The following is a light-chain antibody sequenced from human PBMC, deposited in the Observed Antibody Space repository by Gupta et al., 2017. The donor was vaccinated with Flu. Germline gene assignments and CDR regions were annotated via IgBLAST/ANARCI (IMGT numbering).Light chain of an antibody. Sequence: SPGQTARITCSGDVLAKKYARWFQQKPGQAPRGVIYKDSERPSGIPERFSGSSSGTTVTLTISGAQVEDEADYHCYSGTDNYWVFGGGTKLTV. CDR3: YSGTDNYWV. J-gene: IGLJ3*02. CDR1: VLAKKY. CDR2: KDS. V-gene: IGLV3-27*01.